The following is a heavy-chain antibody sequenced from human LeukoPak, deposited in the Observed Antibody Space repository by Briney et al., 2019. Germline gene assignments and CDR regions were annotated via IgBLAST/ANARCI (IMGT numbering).Heavy chain of an antibody. D-gene: IGHD2-2*01. CDR1: GFTFSSYS. V-gene: IGHV3-21*01. CDR2: ISSSSSYI. Sequence: GGSLRLSCAASGFTFSSYSMNWVRQAPGKGLEWVSSISSSSSYIYYADSVKGRFTISRDNAKNSLYLQMNSLRAEDTAVYYCARASIVVVPAAMVGHNWFDPWGQGTLVTVSS. J-gene: IGHJ5*02. CDR3: ARASIVVVPAAMVGHNWFDP.